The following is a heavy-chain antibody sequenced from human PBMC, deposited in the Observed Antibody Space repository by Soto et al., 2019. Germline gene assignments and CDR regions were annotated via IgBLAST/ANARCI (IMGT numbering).Heavy chain of an antibody. V-gene: IGHV4-61*01. CDR2: ISYSGST. Sequence: SETLSLTCTVSGASVSSGNYYWSWIRQPPGKGLECIGYISYSGSTNYNPSLKSRVTISIDTSKNQFSLKLSSVTAADTAVYYCARGSGSDYAYWGQGTLVTVSS. J-gene: IGHJ4*02. CDR3: ARGSGSDYAY. D-gene: IGHD1-26*01. CDR1: GASVSSGNYY.